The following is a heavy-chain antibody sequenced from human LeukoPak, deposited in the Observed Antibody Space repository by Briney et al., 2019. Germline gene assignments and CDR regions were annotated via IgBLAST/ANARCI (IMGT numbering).Heavy chain of an antibody. J-gene: IGHJ6*02. CDR2: IYYSGST. Sequence: SETLSLTCTVSGGSISSSSYSWGWIRQPPGKGLEWIGSIYYSGSTYYNPSLKSRVTISVDTSKNQFSLKLSSVTAADTAVYYCARNGVDFDWSQTTYYYYGMDVWGQGTTVTVSS. CDR1: GGSISSSSYS. D-gene: IGHD3-9*01. V-gene: IGHV4-39*01. CDR3: ARNGVDFDWSQTTYYYYGMDV.